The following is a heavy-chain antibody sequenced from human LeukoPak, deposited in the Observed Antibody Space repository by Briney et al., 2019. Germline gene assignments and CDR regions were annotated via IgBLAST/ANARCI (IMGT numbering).Heavy chain of an antibody. CDR2: IRYDGSII. J-gene: IGHJ4*02. V-gene: IGHV3-30*02. D-gene: IGHD1-14*01. CDR1: GFTFRNSG. Sequence: GESLRLSCAASGFTFRNSGMHWVRQALAKGLEWVAFIRYDGSIIYYADSVKGRFTIPRDNSKNTLYLQMNSLRAEDTAVYYCAKDVNTGGDYFDHWGQGTLVTVSS. CDR3: AKDVNTGGDYFDH.